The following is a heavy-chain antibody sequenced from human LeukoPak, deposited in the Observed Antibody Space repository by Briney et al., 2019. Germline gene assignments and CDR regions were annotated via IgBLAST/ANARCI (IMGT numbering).Heavy chain of an antibody. CDR1: GYSISSGYY. Sequence: PSETLSLTCAVSGYSISSGYYWGWIRQPPGKGLEWIGSVYRSGTTYYNPSLKSRVTISMDTSTNQFSLKLSSVTAADTAVYYCARMSGNAFDIWGQGTMATVSS. CDR3: ARMSGNAFDI. V-gene: IGHV4-38-2*01. J-gene: IGHJ3*02. CDR2: VYRSGTT. D-gene: IGHD6-25*01.